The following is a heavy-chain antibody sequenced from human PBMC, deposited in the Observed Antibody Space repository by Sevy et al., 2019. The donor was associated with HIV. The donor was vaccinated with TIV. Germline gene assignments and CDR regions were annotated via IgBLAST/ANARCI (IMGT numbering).Heavy chain of an antibody. Sequence: GGSLRLSCAASGFTFSSYAMHWVRQAPGKGLEWVAVISCDGSNKYYSDSVKGRFTISRDNSKNTLYLQMNSLRAEDTAVYYCARNTDSSGWYLDYWGQGTLVTVSS. D-gene: IGHD6-19*01. CDR2: ISCDGSNK. CDR3: ARNTDSSGWYLDY. V-gene: IGHV3-30-3*01. J-gene: IGHJ4*02. CDR1: GFTFSSYA.